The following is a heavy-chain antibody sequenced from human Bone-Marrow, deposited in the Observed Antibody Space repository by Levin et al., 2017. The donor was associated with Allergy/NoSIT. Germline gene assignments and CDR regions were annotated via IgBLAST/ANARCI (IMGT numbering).Heavy chain of an antibody. D-gene: IGHD2-15*01. V-gene: IGHV3-48*02. CDR1: GFTFSSYS. J-gene: IGHJ3*02. CDR3: AGYCSGGSCYRAFDI. CDR2: ISSSSSTI. Sequence: GESLKISCAASGFTFSSYSMNWVRQAPGKGLEWVSYISSSSSTIYYADSVKGRFTISRDNAKNSLCLQMNSLRDEDTAVYYCAGYCSGGSCYRAFDIWGQGTMVTVSS.